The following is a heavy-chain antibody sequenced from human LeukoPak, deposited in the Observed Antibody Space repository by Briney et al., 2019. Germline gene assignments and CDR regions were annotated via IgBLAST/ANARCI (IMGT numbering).Heavy chain of an antibody. CDR1: GYTFTSYG. D-gene: IGHD6-19*01. J-gene: IGHJ6*02. V-gene: IGHV1-18*01. CDR2: ISAYNGNT. Sequence: GASVKVSCKASGYTFTSYGISWVRQAPGQGLEWMGWISAYNGNTNYAQKLQGRVTMTTDTSTSTAYMELRSLRSDDTAVYYCARQTMYSSGWYAPYYYYYGMDVLGQGTTVTVSS. CDR3: ARQTMYSSGWYAPYYYYYGMDV.